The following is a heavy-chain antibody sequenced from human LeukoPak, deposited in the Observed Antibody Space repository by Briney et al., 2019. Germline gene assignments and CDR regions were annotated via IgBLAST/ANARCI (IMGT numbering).Heavy chain of an antibody. Sequence: GGSLRLSCIASGFTFSSYAMSWVRQAPGKGLEWVSGMSGSGGSTYYADSVRGRLTISRDNSKNTLYLQMNSLRAEDTAVYFCARRGTARVFDYWGQGTLVTVSS. D-gene: IGHD2-21*02. V-gene: IGHV3-23*01. CDR3: ARRGTARVFDY. CDR2: MSGSGGST. CDR1: GFTFSSYA. J-gene: IGHJ4*02.